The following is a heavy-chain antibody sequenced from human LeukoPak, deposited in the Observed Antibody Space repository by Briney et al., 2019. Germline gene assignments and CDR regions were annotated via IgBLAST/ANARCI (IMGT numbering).Heavy chain of an antibody. D-gene: IGHD3-22*01. J-gene: IGHJ3*02. CDR2: IFYSGST. CDR3: AKSNGYGLIGI. CDR1: SGSISTSNYY. Sequence: PSETLSLTCTVSSGSISTSNYYWGWVRQPPGEALEWIGNIFYSGSTYYSPSLKSRVTISLDTSRNQFSLKLNSVTAADTAVYYCAKSNGYGLIGIWGQGTMVTVSS. V-gene: IGHV4-39*07.